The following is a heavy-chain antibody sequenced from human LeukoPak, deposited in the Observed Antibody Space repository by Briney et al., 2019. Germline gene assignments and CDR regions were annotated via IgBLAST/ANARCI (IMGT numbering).Heavy chain of an antibody. Sequence: GGSLRLSCAASGFTFSSYWMSWVRQAPGKGLEWVANIKQDGSEKYYVDSVKGRFTISRDNAKNSLYLQMNSLRAKDTAVYYCARGGAADPNWFDPWGQGTLVTVSS. D-gene: IGHD6-13*01. J-gene: IGHJ5*02. CDR2: IKQDGSEK. V-gene: IGHV3-7*03. CDR3: ARGGAADPNWFDP. CDR1: GFTFSSYW.